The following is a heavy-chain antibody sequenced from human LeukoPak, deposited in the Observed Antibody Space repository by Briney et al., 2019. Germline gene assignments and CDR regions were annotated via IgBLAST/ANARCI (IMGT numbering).Heavy chain of an antibody. J-gene: IGHJ6*03. CDR3: ARRNYDYYYMDV. CDR2: INHSGST. Sequence: SETLSLTCAVYGGSFSGYYWGWIRQPPGKGLEWIGEINHSGSTNYNPSLKSRVTISVDTSKNQFSLKLSSVTAADTAVYYCARRNYDYYYMDVWGKGTTVTISS. V-gene: IGHV4-34*01. D-gene: IGHD3-22*01. CDR1: GGSFSGYY.